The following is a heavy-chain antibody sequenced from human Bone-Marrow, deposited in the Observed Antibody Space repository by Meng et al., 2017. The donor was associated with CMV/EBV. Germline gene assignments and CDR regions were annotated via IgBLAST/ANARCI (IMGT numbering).Heavy chain of an antibody. CDR2: ISYDASNK. D-gene: IGHD5-24*01. CDR1: GFTFSNYG. Sequence: GESLKIPCAASGFTFSNYGLHWVRQAPGKGLEWVAVISYDASNKYYADSMKGRFTISRDNSKNTLYLQMNSLRAEDTAVYYCARVMAPDDAFDIWGQGTMVTVSS. V-gene: IGHV3-30-3*01. J-gene: IGHJ3*02. CDR3: ARVMAPDDAFDI.